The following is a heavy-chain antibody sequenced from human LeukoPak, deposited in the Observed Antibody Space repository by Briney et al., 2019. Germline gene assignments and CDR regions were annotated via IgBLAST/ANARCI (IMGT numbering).Heavy chain of an antibody. CDR1: GGSISSYY. J-gene: IGHJ4*02. CDR2: IFYSGST. V-gene: IGHV4-59*01. CDR3: VRANYFDY. Sequence: SETLSLTCTVSGGSISSYYWSWIRQPPGKGLEWIGYIFYSGSTNYNPSLKSRVTILVDTSKNQFSLKLTSVTAADTAVYYCVRANYFDYWGQGTLVTVSS.